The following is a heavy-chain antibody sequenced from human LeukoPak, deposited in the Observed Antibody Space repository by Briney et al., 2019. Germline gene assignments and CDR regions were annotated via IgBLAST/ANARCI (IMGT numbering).Heavy chain of an antibody. CDR3: ARARGRSTSCCGSWFDP. J-gene: IGHJ5*02. CDR2: ISAYNGNT. V-gene: IGHV1-18*01. Sequence: GASVKVSCKASGYTFTSYGISWVRQAPGQGLEWMGWISAYNGNTNYAQKLQGRVTMTTDTSTSTAYMELRSLRSDDTAVYYCARARGRSTSCCGSWFDPWGQGTLVTVSS. CDR1: GYTFTSYG. D-gene: IGHD2-2*01.